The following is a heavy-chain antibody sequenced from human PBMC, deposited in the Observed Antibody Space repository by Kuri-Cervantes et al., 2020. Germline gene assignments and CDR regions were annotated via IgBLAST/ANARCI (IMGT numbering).Heavy chain of an antibody. J-gene: IGHJ5*02. CDR3: ARRLYNFWSGSTNWSDP. CDR2: INRGGST. D-gene: IGHD3-3*01. CDR1: GGSFSGYY. V-gene: IGHV4-34*01. Sequence: GSLRLSCAVYGGSFSGYYWSWIRQPPGKGLEWIGEINRGGSTNYNPSLKSRVTISVDTSKNQFSLKLSSVTAADTAVYYCARRLYNFWSGSTNWSDPWGQGTLVTVSS.